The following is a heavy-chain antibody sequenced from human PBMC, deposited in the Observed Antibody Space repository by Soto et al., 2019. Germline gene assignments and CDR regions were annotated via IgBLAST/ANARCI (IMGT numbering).Heavy chain of an antibody. J-gene: IGHJ4*02. Sequence: RVYCAASGFTFSSSSMNWVRQAPGKGLGWGSSISSSSSYIYDGDSVKGRFTISRDTAENSLYLQMNSMRAEATAVYYCAREESDGGVDYWGQGTMVTVSS. D-gene: IGHD4-17*01. CDR3: AREESDGGVDY. CDR1: GFTFSSSS. CDR2: ISSSSSYI. V-gene: IGHV3-21*01.